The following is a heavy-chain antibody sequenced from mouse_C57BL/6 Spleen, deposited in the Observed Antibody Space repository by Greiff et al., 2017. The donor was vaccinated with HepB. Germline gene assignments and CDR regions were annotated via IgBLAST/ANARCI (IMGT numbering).Heavy chain of an antibody. V-gene: IGHV1-50*01. CDR2: IDPSDSYT. CDR3: ARGGGGTTVVATDFDY. Sequence: QVQLKQPGAELVKPGASVKLSCKASGYTFTSYWMQWVKQRPGQGLEWIGEIDPSDSYTNYNQKFKGKATLTVDTSSSTAYMQLSSLTSEDSAVYYCARGGGGTTVVATDFDYWGQGTTLTVSS. D-gene: IGHD1-1*01. J-gene: IGHJ2*01. CDR1: GYTFTSYW.